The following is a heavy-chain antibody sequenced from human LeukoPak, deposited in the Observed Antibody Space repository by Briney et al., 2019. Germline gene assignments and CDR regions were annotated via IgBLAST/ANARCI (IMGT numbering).Heavy chain of an antibody. V-gene: IGHV1-2*02. Sequence: ASVKVSCKASGYTFTGYYMHWVRQAPGQGLEWMGWINPNSGGTNYAQKFQGRVTMTRDTSISTAYMELSSLRSEDTAVYYCAREENLGYYYDSSGYHYFDYWGQGTLVTVSS. CDR2: INPNSGGT. D-gene: IGHD3-22*01. J-gene: IGHJ4*02. CDR3: AREENLGYYYDSSGYHYFDY. CDR1: GYTFTGYY.